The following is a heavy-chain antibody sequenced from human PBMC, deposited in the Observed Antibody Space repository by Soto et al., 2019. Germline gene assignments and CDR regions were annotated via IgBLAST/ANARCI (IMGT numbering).Heavy chain of an antibody. J-gene: IGHJ4*02. CDR1: GASVTSRY. V-gene: IGHV4-59*02. Sequence: QVQLQESGPGLVKPSETMSLTCTASGASVTSRYWSWIRQSPGKGLEWIGHLYNGGSTKYNPSLKSRVIISVDMSRNQVSLKLTSVTAADTAVYYCAQTTGWPGFDFWGPGALVTVSS. CDR2: LYNGGST. CDR3: AQTTGWPGFDF. D-gene: IGHD6-19*01.